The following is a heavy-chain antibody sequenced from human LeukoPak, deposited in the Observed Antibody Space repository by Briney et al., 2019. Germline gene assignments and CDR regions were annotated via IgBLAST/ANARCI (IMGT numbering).Heavy chain of an antibody. CDR1: GVSFSGYY. Sequence: SETLSLTCAVYGVSFSGYYWSWIRQPPGKGLEWIGVINHSGSTDYNPSLKSRVTISVDTSKNQFSLKLSSVTAADTAVYYCARLLYYYDSSGSKRVDYFDYWGQGTLVTVSS. J-gene: IGHJ4*02. D-gene: IGHD3-22*01. CDR2: INHSGST. CDR3: ARLLYYYDSSGSKRVDYFDY. V-gene: IGHV4-34*01.